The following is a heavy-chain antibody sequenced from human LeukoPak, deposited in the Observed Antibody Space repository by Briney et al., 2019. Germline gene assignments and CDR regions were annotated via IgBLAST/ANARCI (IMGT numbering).Heavy chain of an antibody. CDR3: ARLDHGLWFGGPNWFDP. J-gene: IGHJ5*02. CDR2: IYTSGST. Sequence: PSETLSLTCTVSGGSISSYYWSWIRQPPGKGLEWIGYIYTSGSTNYNPSLKSRVTISVDTSKNQFSLKLSSVTAADTAVYYCARLDHGLWFGGPNWFDPWGQGTLVTVSS. V-gene: IGHV4-4*09. D-gene: IGHD3-10*01. CDR1: GGSISSYY.